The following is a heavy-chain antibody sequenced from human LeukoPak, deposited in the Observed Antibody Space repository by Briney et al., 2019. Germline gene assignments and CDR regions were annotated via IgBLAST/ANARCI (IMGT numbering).Heavy chain of an antibody. Sequence: GGSLRLSCAASGFTFYNYAMSWVRKAPGKGLEWVANIKQDGSEKYYVDSVKARSAISRDNAKNSLYLQMNSLRAEDTAVYYCARDKIVGATNLDYWGQGTLVTVSS. J-gene: IGHJ4*02. CDR3: ARDKIVGATNLDY. D-gene: IGHD1-26*01. V-gene: IGHV3-7*01. CDR1: GFTFYNYA. CDR2: IKQDGSEK.